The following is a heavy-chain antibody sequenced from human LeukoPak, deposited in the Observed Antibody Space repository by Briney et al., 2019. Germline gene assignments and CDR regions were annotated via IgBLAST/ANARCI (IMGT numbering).Heavy chain of an antibody. Sequence: GGSLRLSCAASGFSFSTYAMSWVRQAPGKGLEWVSAISGSGGSTYYADSVKGRFTISRDNSKNTLYLQMNSLRAEDTAVYYCAKVDSSGYYPYYFDYWGQGTLVTVSS. CDR1: GFSFSTYA. J-gene: IGHJ4*02. CDR2: ISGSGGST. V-gene: IGHV3-23*01. CDR3: AKVDSSGYYPYYFDY. D-gene: IGHD3-22*01.